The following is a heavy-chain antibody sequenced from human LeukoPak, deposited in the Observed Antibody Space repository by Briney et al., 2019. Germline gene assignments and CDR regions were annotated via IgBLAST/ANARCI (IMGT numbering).Heavy chain of an antibody. J-gene: IGHJ4*02. Sequence: GGSLRLSCAASGFTFSRFAMSWVRQAPGKGLQWVSAISGSGGSTYYADSVKGRFTISRDNSKNTLYLQMNSLRAEDTAVYYCAKGPLPYDSSGYPDYWGQGTLVTVSS. CDR2: ISGSGGST. CDR1: GFTFSRFA. V-gene: IGHV3-23*01. D-gene: IGHD3-22*01. CDR3: AKGPLPYDSSGYPDY.